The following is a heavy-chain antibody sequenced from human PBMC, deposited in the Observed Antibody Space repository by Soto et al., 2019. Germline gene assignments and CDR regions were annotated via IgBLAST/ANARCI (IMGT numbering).Heavy chain of an antibody. J-gene: IGHJ5*02. CDR1: GYSFTSYW. CDR2: IYPGDSDT. D-gene: IGHD6-25*01. CDR3: ARPCAATSGPFDP. V-gene: IGHV5-51*01. Sequence: VESVKISCKGSGYSFTSYWIGLVRQMPGKGLEWMGIIYPGDSDTRYSPSFQGQVTISADKSISTAYLQWSSLKASDTAMYYCARPCAATSGPFDPWGQGTLLTVSS.